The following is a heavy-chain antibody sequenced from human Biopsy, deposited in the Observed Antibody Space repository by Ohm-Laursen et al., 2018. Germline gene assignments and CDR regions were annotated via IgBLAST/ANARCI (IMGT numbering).Heavy chain of an antibody. J-gene: IGHJ6*02. Sequence: SLRLSCAASGFTFGDAWMSWIRQAPGKGLEWVGRIKSKFDGETTDYAAPVKGRFIISRDDSKSTLFLQMNSLKVEDTGVYFCSTGGGDFYYNGMDVWGQWTTVTVSS. V-gene: IGHV3-15*01. CDR1: GFTFGDAW. D-gene: IGHD3-16*01. CDR2: IKSKFDGETT. CDR3: STGGGDFYYNGMDV.